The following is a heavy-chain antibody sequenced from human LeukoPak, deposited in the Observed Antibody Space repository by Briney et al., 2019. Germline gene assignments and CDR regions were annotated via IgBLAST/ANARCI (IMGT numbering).Heavy chain of an antibody. Sequence: ASVKVSCTASGYTFTGYYMHWVRQAPGQGLEWMGWINPNSGGTNYAQKFQGRVTMTRDTSISTAYMELSRLRSDDTAVYYCARDGLPYSSSWYYYYYYGMDVWGQGTTVTVSS. V-gene: IGHV1-2*02. D-gene: IGHD6-13*01. J-gene: IGHJ6*02. CDR3: ARDGLPYSSSWYYYYYYGMDV. CDR1: GYTFTGYY. CDR2: INPNSGGT.